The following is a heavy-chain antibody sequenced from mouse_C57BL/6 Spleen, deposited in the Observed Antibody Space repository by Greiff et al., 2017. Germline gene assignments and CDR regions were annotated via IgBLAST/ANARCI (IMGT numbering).Heavy chain of an antibody. V-gene: IGHV14-4*01. Sequence: VTLKVSGAELVRPGASVKLSCTASGFNIKDDYMHWVKQRPEQGLEWIGWIDPENGDTEYASKFQGKATITADTSSNTAYLQLSSLTSEDTAVYYCTRQLRLRGDYFDYWGQGTTLTVSS. J-gene: IGHJ2*01. D-gene: IGHD3-2*02. CDR3: TRQLRLRGDYFDY. CDR1: GFNIKDDY. CDR2: IDPENGDT.